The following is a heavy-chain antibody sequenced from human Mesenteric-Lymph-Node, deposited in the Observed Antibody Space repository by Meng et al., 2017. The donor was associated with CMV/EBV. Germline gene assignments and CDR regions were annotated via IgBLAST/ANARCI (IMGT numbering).Heavy chain of an antibody. CDR2: IYHSGST. D-gene: IGHD3-10*01. Sequence: AVSGGSISSSNGWSWVRQPPGKGLEWIGEIYHSGSTNYNPSLKSRVTISVDKSKNQFSLKLSSVTAADTAVYYCARVSYYGSGSPDYWGQGTLVTVSS. J-gene: IGHJ4*02. V-gene: IGHV4-4*02. CDR3: ARVSYYGSGSPDY. CDR1: GGSISSSNG.